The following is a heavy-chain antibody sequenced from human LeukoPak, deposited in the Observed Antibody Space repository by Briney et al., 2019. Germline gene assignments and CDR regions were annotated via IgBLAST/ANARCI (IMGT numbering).Heavy chain of an antibody. J-gene: IGHJ4*02. CDR3: ITPLPYSAQ. V-gene: IGHV3-15*01. D-gene: IGHD2-21*01. Sequence: GGSLRLSCAASGFTFSSYPMTWVRQAPGKGLEWVGRIKPKTDGETTEYAAPVKDRFSISRDDSKSMMYLQMNSLKTEDTAVYYCITPLPYSAQGGQGTLVTVSS. CDR2: IKPKTDGETT. CDR1: GFTFSSYP.